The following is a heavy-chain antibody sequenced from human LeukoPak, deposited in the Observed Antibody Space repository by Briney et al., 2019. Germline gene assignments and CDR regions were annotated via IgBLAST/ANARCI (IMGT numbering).Heavy chain of an antibody. V-gene: IGHV4-59*01. D-gene: IGHD2/OR15-2a*01. CDR2: IFYSGRT. CDR1: GGSISSDH. Sequence: SETLSLTCAVSGGSISSDHWNWIRQPPGKGLEWIGCIFYSGRTYYNPSLKSRVTISVDLSKGQFSLRLTSLTAADTAVYYCARKNDFEIWGQGTLVTVSS. CDR3: ARKNDFEI. J-gene: IGHJ3*02.